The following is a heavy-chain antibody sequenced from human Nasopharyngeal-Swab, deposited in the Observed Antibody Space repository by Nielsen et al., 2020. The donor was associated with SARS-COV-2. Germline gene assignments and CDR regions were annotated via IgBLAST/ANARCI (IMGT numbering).Heavy chain of an antibody. CDR2: IVPALGLP. CDR1: GDTFTNSA. Sequence: SVKVSCKTSGDTFTNSAISWVRQAPGQGLEWMGGIVPALGLPNFAQKFRGRLTISADRSTTTSYLELSSLRFEDTAIYYCAREGEYGAYDAPDYWGQGTLVTVSS. V-gene: IGHV1-69*10. D-gene: IGHD5-12*01. CDR3: AREGEYGAYDAPDY. J-gene: IGHJ4*02.